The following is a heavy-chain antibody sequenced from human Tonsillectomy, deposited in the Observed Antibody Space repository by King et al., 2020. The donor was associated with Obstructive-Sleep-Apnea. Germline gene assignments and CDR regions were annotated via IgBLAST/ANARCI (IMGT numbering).Heavy chain of an antibody. J-gene: IGHJ4*02. CDR1: GFTFSSYA. CDR2: ISGSGGST. D-gene: IGHD3-16*02. Sequence: VQLVESGGGLLQPGGSLRLSCAASGFTFSSYAMSWVRQAPGKGLEWVSAISGSGGSTYYADSVKGRFTISRDNSKNTLYLQMNSLRAEDTAVYYCAIIPLGEFSFPSYWGQGTLVTVSS. V-gene: IGHV3-23*04. CDR3: AIIPLGEFSFPSY.